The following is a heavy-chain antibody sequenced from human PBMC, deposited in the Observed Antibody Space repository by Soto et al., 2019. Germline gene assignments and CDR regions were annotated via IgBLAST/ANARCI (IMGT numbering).Heavy chain of an antibody. D-gene: IGHD2-21*01. Sequence: GGSLRLSCAASGFAFSRFWMNWVRQAPGRCLEWVASIKQDGTEKYYMDYVKSRFTISRDNAKNSLYLRINSLRAGDSAVYYCARDSPDSSYFDLWGRGXLVTVYS. V-gene: IGHV3-7*01. CDR2: IKQDGTEK. CDR1: GFAFSRFW. CDR3: ARDSPDSSYFDL. J-gene: IGHJ2*01.